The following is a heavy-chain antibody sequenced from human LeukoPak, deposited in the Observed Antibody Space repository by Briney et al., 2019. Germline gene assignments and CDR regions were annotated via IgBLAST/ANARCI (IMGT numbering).Heavy chain of an antibody. J-gene: IGHJ4*02. CDR3: ARYSSSGLEY. CDR1: GGSISGYY. V-gene: IGHV4-59*12. D-gene: IGHD6-19*01. CDR2: ISYSGST. Sequence: PSETLSLTCTVSGGSISGYYWSWIRQSPGKELDWIGYISYSGSTNYNPSLKSRVTISVDTSKNQFSLKLSSVTAADTAVYYCARYSSSGLEYWGQGTLVTVSS.